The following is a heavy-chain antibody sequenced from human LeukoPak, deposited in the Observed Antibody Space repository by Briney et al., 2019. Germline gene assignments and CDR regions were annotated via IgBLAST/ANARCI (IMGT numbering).Heavy chain of an antibody. CDR1: GFTFSSYS. V-gene: IGHV3-21*01. CDR3: ARGDIYCSGGSCNLF. D-gene: IGHD2-15*01. J-gene: IGHJ4*02. CDR2: ISSSSSYI. Sequence: GGSLRLSCAASGFTFSSYSMNWVRQAPGKGLEWVSSISSSSSYIYYADSVKGRFTISRDNAKNSLYLQMNSLRAEDTAVYYCARGDIYCSGGSCNLFWGQGTLVTVSS.